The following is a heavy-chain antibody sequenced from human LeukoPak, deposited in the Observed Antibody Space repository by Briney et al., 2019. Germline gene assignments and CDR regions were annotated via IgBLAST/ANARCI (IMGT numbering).Heavy chain of an antibody. D-gene: IGHD6-19*01. Sequence: SETLSLTCAVYGGSFSGYYWSWIRQPPGKGLEWIGEINHSGSTNYNPSLKSRVTISVDTSKNQFSLKLSSVTAADTAVFYCARKSGSCWAVDAFDIWGQGTMVTVSS. CDR3: ARKSGSCWAVDAFDI. CDR1: GGSFSGYY. J-gene: IGHJ3*02. V-gene: IGHV4-34*01. CDR2: INHSGST.